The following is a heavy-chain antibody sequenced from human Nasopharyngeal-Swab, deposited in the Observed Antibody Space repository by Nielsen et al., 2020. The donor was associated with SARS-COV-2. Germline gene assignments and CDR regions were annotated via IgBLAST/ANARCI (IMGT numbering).Heavy chain of an antibody. CDR3: AKDMSYSSGWFYGMDV. D-gene: IGHD6-19*01. CDR1: GFTFRSVG. J-gene: IGHJ6*02. Sequence: GGSLRLSCVASGFTFRSVGMHWVRQAPGKGLEWVAVISYDGSDKNYADFVQGRFTISRDNAKNSLYLQMNSLRAEDTALYYCAKDMSYSSGWFYGMDVWGQGTTVTVSS. CDR2: ISYDGSDK. V-gene: IGHV3-30*18.